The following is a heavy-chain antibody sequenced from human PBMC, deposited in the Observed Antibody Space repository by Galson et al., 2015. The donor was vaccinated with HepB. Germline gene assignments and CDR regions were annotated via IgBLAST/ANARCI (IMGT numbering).Heavy chain of an antibody. CDR2: ISSSSSYI. CDR3: AREGVYCSSTSCYAPYGMDV. J-gene: IGHJ6*02. V-gene: IGHV3-21*04. D-gene: IGHD2-2*01. Sequence: SLRLSCAASGFTFSSYSMNWVRQAPGKGLEWVPSISSSSSYICYADSVKGRFTISRDNAKNSLYLQMNSLRAEDTAVYYCAREGVYCSSTSCYAPYGMDVWGQGTTVTVSS. CDR1: GFTFSSYS.